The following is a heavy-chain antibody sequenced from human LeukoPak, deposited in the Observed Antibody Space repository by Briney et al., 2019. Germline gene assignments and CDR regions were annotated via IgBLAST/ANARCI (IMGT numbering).Heavy chain of an antibody. V-gene: IGHV4-34*01. J-gene: IGHJ6*03. CDR2: INHSGST. CDR3: AREVIGRDIAATFYYYMDV. CDR1: GGSFSGYY. D-gene: IGHD5-12*01. Sequence: SETLSLTCAVYGGSFSGYYWSWIRQPPGKGLEWIGEINHSGSTNYNPSLKSRVTISVDTSKNQFSLKLSSVTAADTAVYYCAREVIGRDIAATFYYYMDVWGKGTTVTVSS.